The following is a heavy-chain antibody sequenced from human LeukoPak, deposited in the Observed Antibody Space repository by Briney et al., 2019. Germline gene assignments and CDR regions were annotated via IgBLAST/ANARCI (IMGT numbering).Heavy chain of an antibody. J-gene: IGHJ5*02. CDR1: GGSFSGYY. CDR2: IYTSGST. D-gene: IGHD6-19*01. CDR3: AREGLSSGWSQGWFDP. Sequence: SETLSLTCAVYGGSFSGYYWSWIRQPAGKGLEWIGRIYTSGSTNYNPSLKSRVTMSVDTSKNQFSLKLSSVTAADTAVYYCAREGLSSGWSQGWFDPWGQGTLVTVSS. V-gene: IGHV4-4*07.